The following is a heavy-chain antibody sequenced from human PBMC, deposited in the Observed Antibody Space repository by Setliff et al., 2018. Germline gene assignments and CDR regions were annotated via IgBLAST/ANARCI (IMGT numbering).Heavy chain of an antibody. CDR1: GGSVGNSHYY. CDR2: IYTTGST. V-gene: IGHV4-61*02. CDR3: ARMTGFAYMDV. Sequence: PSETLSLTCTVSGGSVGNSHYYWSWIRQPAGKGLEWIGRIYTTGSTNYNPSLKSRVTISLDTSKSQFFLKLNSVTAADTGVYYCARMTGFAYMDVWGKGTPVTVSS. J-gene: IGHJ6*03.